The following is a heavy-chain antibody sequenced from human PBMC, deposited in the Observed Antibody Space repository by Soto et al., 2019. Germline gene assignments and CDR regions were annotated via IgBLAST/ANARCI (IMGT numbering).Heavy chain of an antibody. J-gene: IGHJ5*02. V-gene: IGHV3-48*02. CDR3: ARMYYDILTGYADNWFDP. D-gene: IGHD3-9*01. CDR2: TTSSGTTT. Sequence: PGGSLRLSCAASGFTFSSYGMNWVRQAPGKGLEWVSFTTSSGTTTYYADSVKGRFTASRDNAKNSLYLQMNSLRDEDTALYYCARMYYDILTGYADNWFDPWGQGTLVTVSS. CDR1: GFTFSSYG.